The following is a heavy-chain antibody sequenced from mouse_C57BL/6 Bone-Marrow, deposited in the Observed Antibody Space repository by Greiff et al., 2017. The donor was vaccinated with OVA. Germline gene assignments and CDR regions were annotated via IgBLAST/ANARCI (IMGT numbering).Heavy chain of an antibody. CDR2: IYPGNGDN. V-gene: IGHV1-12*01. CDR3: ASSYPAWFAY. Sequence: SGAELVRPGASVKMSCKASGYTFTSYNMHWVKQTPSQGLEWIGAIYPGNGDNSYNQKFKGKATLNVDKSSSTAYMQLSSLTSEDSAVYFCASSYPAWFAYWGQGTLVTVSA. CDR1: GYTFTSYN. D-gene: IGHD1-1*01. J-gene: IGHJ3*01.